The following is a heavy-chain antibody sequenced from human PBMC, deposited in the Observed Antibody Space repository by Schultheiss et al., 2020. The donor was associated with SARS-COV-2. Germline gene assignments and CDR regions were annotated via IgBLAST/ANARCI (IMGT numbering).Heavy chain of an antibody. Sequence: GGSLRLSCATSGFTFRSYWMSWVRQAPGKGLEWVSYISSSDTDIYYADSVKGRFTISRDNAENSLYLQMNSLRAEDTAVYYCAKSLGSGWYNNLDYWGQGILVTVSS. CDR2: ISSSDTDI. V-gene: IGHV3-21*05. D-gene: IGHD6-13*01. CDR1: GFTFRSYW. J-gene: IGHJ4*02. CDR3: AKSLGSGWYNNLDY.